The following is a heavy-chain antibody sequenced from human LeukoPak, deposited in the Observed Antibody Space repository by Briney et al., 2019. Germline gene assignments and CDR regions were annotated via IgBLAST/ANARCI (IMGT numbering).Heavy chain of an antibody. CDR2: ISYDGSNK. D-gene: IGHD5-18*01. CDR1: RFTFSSYA. V-gene: IGHV3-30-3*01. Sequence: GGSLRLSCAASRFTFSSYAMHWVRQAPGKGLEWVAVISYDGSNKYYADSVKGRFTISRDNSKNTLYLQMNSLRAEDTAVYYCARDTSPYSYGLGDFDCWGQGTLVTVSS. CDR3: ARDTSPYSYGLGDFDC. J-gene: IGHJ4*02.